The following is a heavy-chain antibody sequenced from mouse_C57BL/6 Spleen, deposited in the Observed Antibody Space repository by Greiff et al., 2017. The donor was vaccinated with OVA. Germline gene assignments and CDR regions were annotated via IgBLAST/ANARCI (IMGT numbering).Heavy chain of an antibody. CDR3: ATTTVHYFDY. CDR1: GYTFTSYW. CDR2: IDPSDSYT. D-gene: IGHD1-1*01. V-gene: IGHV1-50*01. Sequence: QVQLQQPGAELVKPGASVKLSCKASGYTFTSYWMQWVKQRPGQGLEWIGEIDPSDSYTNYNQKFKGKATLTVDTSSNTAYMQLSSLTSEDSAIYYCATTTVHYFDYWGQGTTLTVSS. J-gene: IGHJ2*01.